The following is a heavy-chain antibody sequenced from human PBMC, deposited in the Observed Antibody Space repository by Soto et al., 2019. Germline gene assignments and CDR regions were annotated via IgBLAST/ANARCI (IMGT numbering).Heavy chain of an antibody. V-gene: IGHV4-59*12. CDR2: IYYSGST. CDR1: GGSITGYY. Sequence: ETLSLTCTVSGGSITGYYWSWIRQPPGKGLEWIGYIYYSGSTNHNPSLKSRVAISVDTSKNQFSLKLSSVTAADTAVYYCARGGEGTVEFDYWGQGTLVTVSS. CDR3: ARGGEGTVEFDY. J-gene: IGHJ4*02. D-gene: IGHD3-16*01.